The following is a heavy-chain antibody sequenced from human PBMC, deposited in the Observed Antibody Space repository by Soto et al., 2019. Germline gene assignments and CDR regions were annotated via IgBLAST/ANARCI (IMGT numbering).Heavy chain of an antibody. V-gene: IGHV3-23*01. CDR2: ISGRGGST. CDR1: GFTFSSDA. Sequence: EVQLLESGGGLVQPGGSLRLSCAASGFTFSSDAMSWVRQAPGKGLEWVSAISGRGGSTYYADSVKGRFTISRDNSKNTLYLQMNSLRAEDTAVYYCAKLPTRSGWNPFDYWGQGTLVTVSS. D-gene: IGHD6-19*01. J-gene: IGHJ4*02. CDR3: AKLPTRSGWNPFDY.